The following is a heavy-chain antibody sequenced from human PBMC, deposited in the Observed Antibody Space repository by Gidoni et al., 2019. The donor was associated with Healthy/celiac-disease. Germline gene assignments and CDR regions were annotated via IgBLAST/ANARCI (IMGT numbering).Heavy chain of an antibody. CDR3: AREEGASGSYFIDY. J-gene: IGHJ4*02. V-gene: IGHV1-46*01. CDR1: GYTVTTHY. Sequence: QVQLVQSGAEVKKPGAAVKVSCKASGYTVTTHYMHWVRKAPGQGLEWMGVINPSGGSTSYAQMFQGRVTMTRDTSTSTVYMELSSLRSEDTAVYYCAREEGASGSYFIDYWGQGTLVTVSS. CDR2: INPSGGST. D-gene: IGHD3-10*01.